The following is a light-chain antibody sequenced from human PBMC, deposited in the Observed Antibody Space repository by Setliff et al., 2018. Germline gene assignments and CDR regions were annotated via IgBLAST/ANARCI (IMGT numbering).Light chain of an antibody. J-gene: IGLJ3*02. CDR3: CSYAGSYTLV. V-gene: IGLV2-11*01. Sequence: QSVLTQPRSVSGSPGQSVTISCTRTSSDVGAYNYVSWYQQHPGKAPKLMIYDVTKRPSGVPDRFSGSKSGNTASLAISGLQAEDEADYHCCSYAGSYTLVFGGGTQLTVL. CDR2: DVT. CDR1: SSDVGAYNY.